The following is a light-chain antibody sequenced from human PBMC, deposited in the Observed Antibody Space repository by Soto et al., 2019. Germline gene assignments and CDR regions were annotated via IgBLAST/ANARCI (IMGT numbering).Light chain of an antibody. CDR2: KAS. CDR1: QTISSW. CDR3: QHYNSYSEA. V-gene: IGKV1-5*03. J-gene: IGKJ1*01. Sequence: DVQMSQSASTLSGSVGDRFTITCGAGQTISSWLAWYQQKPGKAPKLLIYKASTLKSGVPSRFRGSGSGTEFTLTISSLQPDDFETYYCQHYNSYSEAFGQGTKVDIK.